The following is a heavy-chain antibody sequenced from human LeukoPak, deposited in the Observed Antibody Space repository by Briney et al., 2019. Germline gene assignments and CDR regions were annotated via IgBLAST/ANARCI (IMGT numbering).Heavy chain of an antibody. CDR2: INHSGST. D-gene: IGHD1-26*01. CDR3: ARGNGLLISPSPSY. Sequence: PSETLSLTCAVYGGSFSGYYWSWIRQPPGRGLEWIGEINHSGSTNYNPSLKSRVTISVDTSKNQFSLKLSSVTAADTAVYYCARGNGLLISPSPSYWGQGTLVTVSS. CDR1: GGSFSGYY. J-gene: IGHJ4*02. V-gene: IGHV4-34*01.